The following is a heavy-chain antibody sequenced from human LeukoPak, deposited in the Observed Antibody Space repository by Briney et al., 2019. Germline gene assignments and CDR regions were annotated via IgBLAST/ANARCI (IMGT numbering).Heavy chain of an antibody. CDR2: ISSSSSYI. Sequence: GGSLRLSCAASGFTFSSYSMNWVRQAPGKGLEWVSSISSSSSYIYYADSVKGRFTISRDNAKSSLYLQMNSLRAEDTAVYYCARFFTVIGPDGAFDIWGQGTMVTVSS. CDR3: ARFFTVIGPDGAFDI. CDR1: GFTFSSYS. D-gene: IGHD3-22*01. V-gene: IGHV3-21*01. J-gene: IGHJ3*02.